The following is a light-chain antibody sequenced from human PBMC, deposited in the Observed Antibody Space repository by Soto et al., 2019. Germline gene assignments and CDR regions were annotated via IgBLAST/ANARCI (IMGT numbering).Light chain of an antibody. Sequence: DIQMTQSPSSLSASVGDRVTISCRTSQSIGTYLNWYQHKPGTAPKLLIYAASTLQSGVPSRFTGSGFGTDFTLTISSLQPEAFATYYCQQCYSTRGTFGGGTKVEIK. V-gene: IGKV1-39*01. CDR1: QSIGTY. J-gene: IGKJ4*01. CDR2: AAS. CDR3: QQCYSTRGT.